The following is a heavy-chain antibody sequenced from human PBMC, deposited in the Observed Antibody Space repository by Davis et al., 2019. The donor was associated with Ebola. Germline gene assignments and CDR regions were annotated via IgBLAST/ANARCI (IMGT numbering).Heavy chain of an antibody. J-gene: IGHJ6*02. D-gene: IGHD6-19*01. CDR2: IYNVYTM. CDR1: GFSVSDNY. Sequence: GGSLRLSCEASGFSVSDNYMNWVRQAPGKGLEWVSVIYNVYTMYYADSVKGRFTISRDSSMNTVYLQMSSLRAEETAVYYCGSPWIAVAGMGPVWGPGTTVTVSS. V-gene: IGHV3-53*01. CDR3: GSPWIAVAGMGPV.